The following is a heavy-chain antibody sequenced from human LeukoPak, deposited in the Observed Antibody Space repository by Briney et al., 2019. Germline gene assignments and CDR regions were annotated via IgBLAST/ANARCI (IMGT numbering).Heavy chain of an antibody. J-gene: IGHJ6*03. CDR3: ARVEHYYYYMDV. V-gene: IGHV4-59*01. Sequence: PSETLSLTCTVSGGSISGFYWSWIRQPPGKGLEWIGYIYYSGSTNYNPSLKSRVTISVDTSKNQFSLKLSSVTAADTAVYYCARVEHYYYYMDVWGKGTTVTISS. CDR2: IYYSGST. CDR1: GGSISGFY.